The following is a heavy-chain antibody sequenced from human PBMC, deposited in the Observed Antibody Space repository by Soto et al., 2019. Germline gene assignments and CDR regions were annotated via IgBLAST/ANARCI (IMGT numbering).Heavy chain of an antibody. CDR1: GSTFTGYA. D-gene: IGHD6-19*01. CDR2: INAGNGNT. CDR3: ARAVAVPADFDY. J-gene: IGHJ4*02. Sequence: QVQLVQSGAEAKKPGASVKVSCKASGSTFTGYAMHWVRQAPGQRLEWMGWINAGNGNTKYSQKFQGRVTITRDTSASTAYMELSSLRSEDTAVYYCARAVAVPADFDYWGQGTLVTVSS. V-gene: IGHV1-3*01.